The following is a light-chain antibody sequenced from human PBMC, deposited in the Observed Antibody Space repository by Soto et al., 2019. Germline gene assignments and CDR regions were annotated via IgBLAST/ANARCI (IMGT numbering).Light chain of an antibody. J-gene: IGKJ2*01. CDR1: QNLLHSNGYNY. Sequence: DIVMTQSPLSLPVTPGEPASISCRSSQNLLHSNGYNYVDWYLQKPGQSPQLLIYLGSTRASGVPDRFSGSGSGTDFTLRISRVEAEDVGVYYCMQARQTLMYTFGQGTKLEFK. V-gene: IGKV2-28*01. CDR3: MQARQTLMYT. CDR2: LGS.